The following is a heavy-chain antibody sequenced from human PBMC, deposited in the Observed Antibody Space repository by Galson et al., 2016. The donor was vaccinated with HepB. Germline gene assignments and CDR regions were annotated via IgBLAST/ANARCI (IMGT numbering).Heavy chain of an antibody. CDR2: INPSSGGT. CDR3: ASGIDYHSYGMDV. CDR1: DDIFSKNY. V-gene: IGHV1-46*01. Sequence: SVKVSCKASDDIFSKNYIHWVRQAPGQGLEWVAIINPSSGGTSYAQKVQGRLTMTRDTSTTTVYMELSSLRSEDTAVYYCASGIDYHSYGMDVWGQGTTVIVSS. D-gene: IGHD3-10*01. J-gene: IGHJ6*02.